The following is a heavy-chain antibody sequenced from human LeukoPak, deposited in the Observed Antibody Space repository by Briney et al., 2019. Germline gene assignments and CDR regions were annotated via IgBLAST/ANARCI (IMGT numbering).Heavy chain of an antibody. V-gene: IGHV4-59*01. CDR3: ARGKGTSAAYYYYYDMDV. Sequence: PSETLSLTCTVSGGSISSYYWSWIRQPPGKGLEWIGYIYYSGSTNYNPSLKSRVTISVDTSKNQFSLKLSSVTAADTAVYYCARGKGTSAAYYYYYDMDVWGQGTTVTVSS. J-gene: IGHJ6*02. D-gene: IGHD2-2*01. CDR2: IYYSGST. CDR1: GGSISSYY.